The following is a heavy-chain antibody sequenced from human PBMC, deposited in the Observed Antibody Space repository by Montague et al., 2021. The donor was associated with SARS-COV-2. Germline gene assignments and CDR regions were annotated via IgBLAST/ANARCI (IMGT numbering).Heavy chain of an antibody. CDR2: IDWDEDQ. D-gene: IGHD4-17*01. J-gene: IGHJ4*02. CDR3: ARSYGDYRDSYFDY. CDR1: GFSLNTSGMC. Sequence: PALVKPTQTLTLTCTFFGFSLNTSGMCVSWIRQPPGKALEWLALIDWDEDQYYSTSLKTRLTISKDTSKDQVVLTMTNMDPIDTATYYCARSYGDYRDSYFDYWGQGTLVTVSS. V-gene: IGHV2-70*01.